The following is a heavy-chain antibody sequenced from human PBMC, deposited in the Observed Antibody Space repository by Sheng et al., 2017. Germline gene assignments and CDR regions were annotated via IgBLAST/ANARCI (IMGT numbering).Heavy chain of an antibody. Sequence: QVQLVQSGAEVKKPGSSVKVSCKASGGTFSSYAISWVRQAPGQGLEWMGGIIPIFGTANYAQKFQGRVTITADESTSTAYMELSSLRSEDTAVYYCARAPTGHYYDSSGYLYYGMDVWGQGTTVTVSS. J-gene: IGHJ6*02. D-gene: IGHD3-22*01. CDR3: ARAPTGHYYDSSGYLYYGMDV. CDR1: GGTFSSYA. CDR2: IIPIFGTA. V-gene: IGHV1-69*13.